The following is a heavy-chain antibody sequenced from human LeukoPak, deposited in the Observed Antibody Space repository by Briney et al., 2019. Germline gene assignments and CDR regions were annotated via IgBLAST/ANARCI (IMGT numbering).Heavy chain of an antibody. Sequence: GGSLRLSCAASGFTFDDYAMHWVRQAPGKGLEWVSGISWNSGSIGYADSVKGRFTITRDNAKNSLYLQMNSLRAEDTALYYCAKEVERWFDPWGQGTLVTVSS. D-gene: IGHD1-1*01. CDR2: ISWNSGSI. CDR3: AKEVERWFDP. V-gene: IGHV3-9*01. J-gene: IGHJ5*02. CDR1: GFTFDDYA.